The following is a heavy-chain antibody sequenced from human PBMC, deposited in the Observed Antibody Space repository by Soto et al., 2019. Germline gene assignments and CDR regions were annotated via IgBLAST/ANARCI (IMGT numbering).Heavy chain of an antibody. V-gene: IGHV1-69*13. CDR2: IIPIFGTA. CDR3: AGPHYGSGKYYYYSMDV. J-gene: IGHJ6*02. D-gene: IGHD3-10*01. CDR1: GGTFSSYA. Sequence: SVKVSCKASGGTFSSYAISWVRQAPGQGLEWMGGIIPIFGTANYAQKFQGRVTITADESTSTAYMELSSLRSEDTAVYYCAGPHYGSGKYYYYSMDVWGQGTTVTVSS.